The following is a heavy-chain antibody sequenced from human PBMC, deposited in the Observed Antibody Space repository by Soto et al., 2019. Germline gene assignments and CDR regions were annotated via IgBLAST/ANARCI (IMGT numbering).Heavy chain of an antibody. J-gene: IGHJ4*02. CDR1: GGLFSSYP. Sequence: QEQLVQSGAEVKKPGSSVKVSCKASGGLFSSYPISWVRQVPGQGLEWMGGIIPVFQTAYNTQRFQGRVTITADESTNTAYMELSSLRSEETAIYYCARGGSGYTWFNEFWGQGTLVTVSS. V-gene: IGHV1-69*01. CDR2: IIPVFQTA. CDR3: ARGGSGYTWFNEF. D-gene: IGHD3-22*01.